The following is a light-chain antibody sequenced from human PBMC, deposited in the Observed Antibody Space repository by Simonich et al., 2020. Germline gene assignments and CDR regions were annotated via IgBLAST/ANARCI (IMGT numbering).Light chain of an antibody. V-gene: IGLV1-51*01. CDR1: SSNIGNNY. CDR3: GTWDSSLSAVV. Sequence: QSVLTQPPSVSAAPGQKVTISCSGSSSNIGNNYVSWYQQLPGTAPKLLIYDNHKRPPGIPDRFSGAKSGTSATLVITGLQTGDEADYYCGTWDSSLSAVVFGGGTKLTFL. CDR2: DNH. J-gene: IGLJ2*01.